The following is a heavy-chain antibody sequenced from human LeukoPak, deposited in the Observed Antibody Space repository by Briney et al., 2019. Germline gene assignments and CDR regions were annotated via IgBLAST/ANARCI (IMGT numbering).Heavy chain of an antibody. V-gene: IGHV1-2*02. Sequence: ATVKVSCKPSGYTFTDYYLHWVRQAPGQGLEWMGWINPNTGRTNYAQNFQDRVTMTRDTSVSTAYMDLSRLGSDDTAVYYCARTPVTVIRGVIEDGMDVWGQGTTVTVSS. CDR3: ARTPVTVIRGVIEDGMDV. CDR1: GYTFTDYY. CDR2: INPNTGRT. D-gene: IGHD3-10*01. J-gene: IGHJ6*02.